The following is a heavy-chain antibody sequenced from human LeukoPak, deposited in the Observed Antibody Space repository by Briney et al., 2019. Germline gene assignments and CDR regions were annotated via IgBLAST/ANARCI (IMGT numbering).Heavy chain of an antibody. Sequence: PGGSLRLSCVASGLNFGESAMHWVRQAPGKGLEWVSTVSGSGASTYYADSVKGRFTVSRDNSKNTLYLQMNSLRADDTAVYYCAKGLYYFDYWGQGTLVTVSS. CDR1: GLNFGESA. V-gene: IGHV3-23*01. J-gene: IGHJ4*02. CDR2: VSGSGAST. D-gene: IGHD2/OR15-2a*01. CDR3: AKGLYYFDY.